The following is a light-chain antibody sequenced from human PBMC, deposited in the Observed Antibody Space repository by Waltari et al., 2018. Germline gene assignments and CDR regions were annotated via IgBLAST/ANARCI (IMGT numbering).Light chain of an antibody. CDR3: QQYGSSPRT. CDR1: QSVTGSY. J-gene: IGKJ1*01. CDR2: GAS. V-gene: IGKV3-20*01. Sequence: EIVLTQSPGTLSLSPGERATLSCRTSQSVTGSYLVWYQQNPGQPPRLLISGASSRATGIPDRFSGSGSGPDFTLTISRLEPEDFAVYYCQQYGSSPRTFGQGTRVEIK.